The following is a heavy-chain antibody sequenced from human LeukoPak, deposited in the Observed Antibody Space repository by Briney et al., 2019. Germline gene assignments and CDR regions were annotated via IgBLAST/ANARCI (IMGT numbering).Heavy chain of an antibody. V-gene: IGHV3-23*01. CDR2: ISGGGSST. CDR3: ARAFVPTVGAYDY. CDR1: GFTFSNYG. J-gene: IGHJ4*02. D-gene: IGHD1-26*01. Sequence: GGSLRLSCAASGFTFSNYGMSWVRQAPGKGLEWVSSISGGGSSTNYADSVKGRFTISRDNSKNILYLLMNSLTADDTALYYCARAFVPTVGAYDYWGQGTLVTFSS.